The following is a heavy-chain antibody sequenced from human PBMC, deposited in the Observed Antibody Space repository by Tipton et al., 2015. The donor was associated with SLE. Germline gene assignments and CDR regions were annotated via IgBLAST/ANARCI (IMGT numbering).Heavy chain of an antibody. CDR2: IYYSGST. V-gene: IGHV4-39*07. CDR1: GGSISSSSYY. D-gene: IGHD3-16*01. J-gene: IGHJ6*02. Sequence: TLSLTCTVSGGSISSSSYYWGWIRQPPGKGLEWIGSIYYSGSTYYNPSLKSRVTIPVDTSKNQFSLKLSSVTAADTAVYYCEADSYDGMDVWGQGTTVTVSS. CDR3: EADSYDGMDV.